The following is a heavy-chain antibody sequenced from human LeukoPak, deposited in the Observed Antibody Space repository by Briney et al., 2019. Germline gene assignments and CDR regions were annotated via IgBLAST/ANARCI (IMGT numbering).Heavy chain of an antibody. CDR2: INGDETST. Sequence: QPGGSLRLSCAASGFTFSSHWMHWARQAPGKGLVWVSRINGDETSTAYADSVKGRFTISRDNAKNTLYLQMNSLRAEDTAVYYCARDWDGSGTSLDYWGQGTLVTVSS. CDR3: ARDWDGSGTSLDY. J-gene: IGHJ4*02. D-gene: IGHD3-10*01. CDR1: GFTFSSHW. V-gene: IGHV3-74*01.